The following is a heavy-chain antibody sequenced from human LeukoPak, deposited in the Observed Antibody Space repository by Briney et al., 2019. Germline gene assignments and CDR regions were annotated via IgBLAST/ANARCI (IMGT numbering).Heavy chain of an antibody. Sequence: GASVKVSCKASGYTFTSYDINWVRQATGQGLEWMGLMNPNSGNTGYAQKFQGRVTMTRNTSISTAYMELSSLRSEDTAVYYCARTSRGWWVWFDPWGQGTLVTVSS. D-gene: IGHD2-15*01. CDR3: ARTSRGWWVWFDP. J-gene: IGHJ5*02. CDR1: GYTFTSYD. V-gene: IGHV1-8*01. CDR2: MNPNSGNT.